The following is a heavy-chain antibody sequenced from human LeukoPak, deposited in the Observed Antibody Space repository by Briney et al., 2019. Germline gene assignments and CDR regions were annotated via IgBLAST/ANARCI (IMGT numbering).Heavy chain of an antibody. D-gene: IGHD6-13*01. CDR1: GDSISYFY. V-gene: IGHV4-4*07. CDR2: VSSSGST. J-gene: IGHJ4*02. CDR3: ASGIAAAERPDY. Sequence: SETLSLTCSVSGDSISYFYWSWIRQAAGKGLEWIGRVSSSGSTDYNASLKSRVTMSVDTSKNQFSLKLSSVTAADTAVYYCASGIAAAERPDYWGQGTLVTVSS.